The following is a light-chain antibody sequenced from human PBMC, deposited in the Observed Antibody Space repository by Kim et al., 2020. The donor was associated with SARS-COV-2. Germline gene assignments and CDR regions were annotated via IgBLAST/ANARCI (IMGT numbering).Light chain of an antibody. J-gene: IGLJ3*02. CDR2: EDD. CDR1: SGSIANNY. V-gene: IGLV6-57*03. CDR3: QSYDRGNPWV. Sequence: KTVPMPCSRSSGSIANNYVQWYQQRPGRAPTTVIYEDDQRPSGVPDRFSGSIDSSSNSASLIISGLKTEDEADYYCQSYDRGNPWVFGGGTQLTVL.